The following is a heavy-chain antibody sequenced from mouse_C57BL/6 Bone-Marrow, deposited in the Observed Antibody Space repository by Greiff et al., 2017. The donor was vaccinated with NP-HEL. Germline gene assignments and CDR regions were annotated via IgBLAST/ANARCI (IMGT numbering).Heavy chain of an antibody. CDR3: TGPLLTSCAMDY. Sequence: EVQLQESGGGLVQPGGSMKLSCVASGFTFSNYWMNWVRQSPEKGLEWVAQIRLKSDNSATHYAESVKGRFTISRDDSKSSVYLKMNNLRAEDTGIYYCTGPLLTSCAMDYWGQGTSVTVSS. V-gene: IGHV6-3*01. CDR2: IRLKSDNSAT. CDR1: GFTFSNYW. D-gene: IGHD1-1*01. J-gene: IGHJ4*01.